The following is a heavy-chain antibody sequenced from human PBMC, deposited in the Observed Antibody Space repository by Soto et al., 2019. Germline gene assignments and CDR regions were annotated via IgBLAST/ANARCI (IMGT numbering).Heavy chain of an antibody. J-gene: IGHJ5*02. CDR3: ARDWNHSNWFDP. CDR1: GGTFSSYA. D-gene: IGHD1-1*01. CDR2: IIPIFGTA. V-gene: IGHV1-69*06. Sequence: ASVKVSCKASGGTFSSYAMSWVRQAPGQGLEWMGGIIPIFGTANYAQKFQGRVTITADKSTSTAYMELSSLRSEDTAVYYCARDWNHSNWFDPWGQGTLVTVSS.